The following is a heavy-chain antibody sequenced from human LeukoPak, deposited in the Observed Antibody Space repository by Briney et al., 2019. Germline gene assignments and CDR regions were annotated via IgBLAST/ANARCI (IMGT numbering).Heavy chain of an antibody. D-gene: IGHD4-17*01. J-gene: IGHJ4*02. V-gene: IGHV3-48*01. CDR2: ISSSSSTI. Sequence: GGSLRLSCAASGFTFSSYSMNWVRQAPGKGLEWVSYISSSSSTIYYADSVKGRFAISRDNAKNSLYLQMNSLRAEDTAVYYCARDSLDHDGVLPFDYWGQGTLVTVSS. CDR1: GFTFSSYS. CDR3: ARDSLDHDGVLPFDY.